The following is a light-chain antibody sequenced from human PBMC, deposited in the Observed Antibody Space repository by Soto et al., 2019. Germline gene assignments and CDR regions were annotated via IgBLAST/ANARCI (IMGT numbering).Light chain of an antibody. CDR2: EDN. J-gene: IGLJ2*01. Sequence: QSALTQPASVSGSPGQSITVFCTGSSSDVGNYNLVSWYQHHPGEAPQLIVYEDNKRPSGVSNRFSGSKSGNTASLTISGLQAEDEADYYCAVWDDSVDGVLFGGGTKLTVL. CDR1: SSDVGNYNL. CDR3: AVWDDSVDGVL. V-gene: IGLV2-23*01.